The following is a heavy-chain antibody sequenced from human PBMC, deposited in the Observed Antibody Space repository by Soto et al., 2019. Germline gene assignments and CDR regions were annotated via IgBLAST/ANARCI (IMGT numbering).Heavy chain of an antibody. CDR3: ARVVLTRHYYDSSGYAFDI. CDR2: IYYSGST. CDR1: GGSISSGGYY. V-gene: IGHV4-31*03. J-gene: IGHJ3*02. D-gene: IGHD3-22*01. Sequence: QVQLQESGPGLVKPSQTLSLTCTVSGGSISSGGYYWSWIRQHPGKGLEWIGYIYYSGSTYYNPSLKSRVTISVDTSKNQFSLKLSSVTAADTAVYYCARVVLTRHYYDSSGYAFDIWGQGTMVTVSS.